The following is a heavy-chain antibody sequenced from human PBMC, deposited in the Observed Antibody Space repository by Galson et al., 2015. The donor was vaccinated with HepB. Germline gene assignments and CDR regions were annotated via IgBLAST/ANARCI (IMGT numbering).Heavy chain of an antibody. CDR3: ARGTGRRWSGYYGWFDP. Sequence: SVKVSCKASGYTFTSYYMHWVRQAPGQGLEWMGIINPSGGSTSYAQKFQGRVTMTRDTSTSTVYMELSSLRSEDTAVYYCARGTGRRWSGYYGWFDPWGQGTLVTVSS. CDR2: INPSGGST. V-gene: IGHV1-46*03. J-gene: IGHJ5*02. CDR1: GYTFTSYY. D-gene: IGHD3-3*01.